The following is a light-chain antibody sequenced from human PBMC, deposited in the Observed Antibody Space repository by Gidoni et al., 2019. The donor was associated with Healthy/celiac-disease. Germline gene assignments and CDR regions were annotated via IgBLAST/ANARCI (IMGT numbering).Light chain of an antibody. J-gene: IGKJ3*01. CDR3: QQYDNPLFT. CDR1: QDISNY. V-gene: IGKV1-33*01. Sequence: DIQMTQSPSSLSASVGDRVTITCQASQDISNYLNWYQQKPGKAPKLLIYDASTLETGVPSRFSGSGAGTDFTFTISSLQPEDIATYYCQQYDNPLFTFXPXTKVDIK. CDR2: DAS.